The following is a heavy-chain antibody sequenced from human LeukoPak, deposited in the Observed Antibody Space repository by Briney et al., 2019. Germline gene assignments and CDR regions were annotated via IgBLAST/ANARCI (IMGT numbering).Heavy chain of an antibody. CDR1: GFTFSSYW. Sequence: GGSLRLSCAASGFTFSSYWMTWVRQAPGKGLEWVANIKLDVSETYYVDSVRGRFTISRDNTKNSLYLQMDSLRAEDTAVYYCARKGNAFDFWGQETMVTVSS. D-gene: IGHD3-10*01. V-gene: IGHV3-7*01. CDR2: IKLDVSET. CDR3: ARKGNAFDF. J-gene: IGHJ3*01.